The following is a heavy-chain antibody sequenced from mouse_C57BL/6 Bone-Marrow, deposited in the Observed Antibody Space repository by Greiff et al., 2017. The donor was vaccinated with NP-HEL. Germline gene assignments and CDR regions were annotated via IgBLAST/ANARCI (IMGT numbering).Heavy chain of an antibody. V-gene: IGHV5-6*01. CDR3: ARHKDYYGSSFYFDY. J-gene: IGHJ2*01. Sequence: DVHLVESGGDLVKPGGSLKLSCAASGFTFSSYGMSWVRQTPDKRLEWVATISSGGSYTYYPDSVKGRFTISRDNAKNTLNLQMSSLKSEYAAMYYCARHKDYYGSSFYFDYWGQGTTLTVSS. CDR1: GFTFSSYG. D-gene: IGHD1-1*01. CDR2: ISSGGSYT.